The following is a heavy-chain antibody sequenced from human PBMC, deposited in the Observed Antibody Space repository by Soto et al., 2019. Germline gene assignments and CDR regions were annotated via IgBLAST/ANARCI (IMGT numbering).Heavy chain of an antibody. D-gene: IGHD2-15*01. J-gene: IGHJ6*02. CDR3: ARDLRLGYCSGGTCHDSHYGMDV. Sequence: SETLSLTCTVSGGSISSYYWSWIRQPAGKGLEWIGRIYTSGSTNYSPSLRSRVSMSLDTSKSQFSLNLTSVAVADTAEYFCARDLRLGYCSGGTCHDSHYGMDVWGQGTTVTVSS. V-gene: IGHV4-4*07. CDR2: IYTSGST. CDR1: GGSISSYY.